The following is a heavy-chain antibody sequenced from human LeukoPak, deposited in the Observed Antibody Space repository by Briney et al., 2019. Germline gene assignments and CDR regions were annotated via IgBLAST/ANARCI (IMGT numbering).Heavy chain of an antibody. Sequence: SETLSLTCTVSGGSISSGDYYWSWIRQPPGKGLEWIGYIYYSGSTYYNPSLKSRVTISVDTSKNQFSLKVNSVAAADTAVYYCARDLAGGNGFDPWGLGTLVTVSS. V-gene: IGHV4-30-4*01. CDR2: IYYSGST. CDR3: ARDLAGGNGFDP. CDR1: GGSISSGDYY. J-gene: IGHJ5*02. D-gene: IGHD4-23*01.